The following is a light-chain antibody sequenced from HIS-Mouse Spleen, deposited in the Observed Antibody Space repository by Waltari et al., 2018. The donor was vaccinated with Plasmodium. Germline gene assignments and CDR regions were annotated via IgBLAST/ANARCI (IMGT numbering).Light chain of an antibody. CDR1: SSDVGGYTY. CDR2: DVS. Sequence: QSALTQPRSVSGSPGQSVTISCTGTSSDVGGYTYVSWYQQHPGKAPKLTLYDVSKRPSGVPDRFSGSKSGNTASLTISGLQAEDEADYYCCSYAGSSTYVFGTGTKVTVL. CDR3: CSYAGSSTYV. V-gene: IGLV2-11*01. J-gene: IGLJ1*01.